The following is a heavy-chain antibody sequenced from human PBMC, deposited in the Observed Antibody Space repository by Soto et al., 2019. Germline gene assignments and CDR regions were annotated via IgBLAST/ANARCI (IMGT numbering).Heavy chain of an antibody. D-gene: IGHD1-26*01. CDR2: IDWDDDK. CDR1: GFSLSTSGMC. J-gene: IGHJ4*02. CDR3: ARIRRGATTPAYFDY. Sequence: SGPTLVNPTPPLTLTCTFSGFSLSTSGMCVSWIRQPPGKALEWPALIDWDDDKYYSTSLKTRLTISKDTSKNQVVLTMTNMDPVDTATYYCARIRRGATTPAYFDYWGQGTLVTVSS. V-gene: IGHV2-70*01.